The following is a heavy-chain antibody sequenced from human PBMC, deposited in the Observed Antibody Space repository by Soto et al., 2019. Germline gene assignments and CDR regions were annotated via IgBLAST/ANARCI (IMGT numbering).Heavy chain of an antibody. Sequence: QVQLVESGGGVVQPGRSLRLSCAASGFTFNNYALHWVRQAPGKGLEWVAAVSYDGSNKYYGGSGKGRFTISRDNSKNTMSMQMNSLRAEDTAVYSCTLGGYRSSWDFDYWGQGTLVTVSS. D-gene: IGHD6-13*01. CDR3: TLGGYRSSWDFDY. J-gene: IGHJ4*02. CDR1: GFTFNNYA. V-gene: IGHV3-30-3*01. CDR2: VSYDGSNK.